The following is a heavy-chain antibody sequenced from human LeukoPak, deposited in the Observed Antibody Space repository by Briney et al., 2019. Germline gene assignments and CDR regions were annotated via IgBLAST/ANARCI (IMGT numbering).Heavy chain of an antibody. D-gene: IGHD2-15*01. CDR1: GYTFTGYY. V-gene: IGHV1-2*02. CDR3: ATIAVAATSPYYYYYMDV. J-gene: IGHJ6*03. Sequence: ASVKVSCKASGYTFTGYYMHWVRQAPGQGLEWMGWINPNSGGTNYAQKFQGRVTMTRDTSISTAYMELSRLRSDDTAVYYCATIAVAATSPYYYYYMDVWGKGTTVTVSS. CDR2: INPNSGGT.